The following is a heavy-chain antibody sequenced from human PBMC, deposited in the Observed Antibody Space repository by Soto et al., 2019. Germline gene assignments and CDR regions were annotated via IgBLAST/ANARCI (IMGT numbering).Heavy chain of an antibody. J-gene: IGHJ3*02. V-gene: IGHV3-23*01. CDR1: GFTFSSYA. Sequence: GGSLRLSCAASGFTFSSYAMSWVRQAPGKGLEWVSAISGSGGSTYYADSVKGRFTISRDNSKNTLYLQMNSLRAEDTAVYYCAKDTSTRYLTGDAFDIWGQGTMVIVSS. CDR2: ISGSGGST. D-gene: IGHD7-27*01. CDR3: AKDTSTRYLTGDAFDI.